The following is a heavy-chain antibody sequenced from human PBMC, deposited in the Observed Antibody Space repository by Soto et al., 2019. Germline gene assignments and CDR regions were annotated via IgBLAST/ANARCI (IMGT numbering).Heavy chain of an antibody. CDR3: ARAVRTTSCCTWDF. CDR2: ISNSGRTI. D-gene: IGHD2-2*01. V-gene: IGHV3-11*01. Sequence: QVQLVESGGGLVKPGGSLRLSCAASGFTFSDYYMSWIRQAPGKGLEWVSSISNSGRTIYYTDSVKGRVTISRDNAKNSLYLEMNNLRAEDTAVYYCARAVRTTSCCTWDFWGQGTLVTVSS. J-gene: IGHJ4*02. CDR1: GFTFSDYY.